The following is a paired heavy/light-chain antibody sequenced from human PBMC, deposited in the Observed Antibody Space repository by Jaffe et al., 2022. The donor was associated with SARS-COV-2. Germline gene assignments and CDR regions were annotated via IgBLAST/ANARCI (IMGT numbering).Heavy chain of an antibody. J-gene: IGHJ4*02. CDR2: IKQDGSEQ. D-gene: IGHD3-10*01. V-gene: IGHV3-7*01. CDR1: GFTFSTFW. CDR3: ATSGTMIRGAWYFEY. Sequence: EVQLVESGGGLVQPGESLRLSCAASGFTFSTFWMSWVRQAPGKGLEWVANIKQDGSEQYYVDSVKGRFTISRDNAQKSLYLQVNSLRADDTAVYYCATSGTMIRGAWYFEYWGQGTPVTVSS.
Light chain of an antibody. Sequence: EIVLTQSPGTLSLSPGERATLSCRASQSVSSSYIAWYQQKPGQAPRLLIYGASSRATGIPDRFSGSGSGTDFALTISRLEPEDFAVYYCQQYGSSPRTFGQGTKVEIK. CDR1: QSVSSSY. J-gene: IGKJ1*01. CDR2: GAS. CDR3: QQYGSSPRT. V-gene: IGKV3-20*01.